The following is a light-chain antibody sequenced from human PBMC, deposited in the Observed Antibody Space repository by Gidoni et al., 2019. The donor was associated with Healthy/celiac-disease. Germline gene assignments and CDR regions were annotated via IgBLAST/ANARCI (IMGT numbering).Light chain of an antibody. CDR3: QQRSNWPMLYT. Sequence: IVLTHSPATLSLSPGERATLSCRASQRVSSYLSWYQQKPGQAHRLLIYDASNRATGIPARLSGSGCGKDFKLTISSLEPEDFEVYYCQQRSNWPMLYTFXXXTKLEIK. CDR1: QRVSSY. V-gene: IGKV3-11*01. J-gene: IGKJ2*01. CDR2: DAS.